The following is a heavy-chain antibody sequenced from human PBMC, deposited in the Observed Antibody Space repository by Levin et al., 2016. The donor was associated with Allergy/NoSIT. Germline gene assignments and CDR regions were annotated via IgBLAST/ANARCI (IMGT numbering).Heavy chain of an antibody. J-gene: IGHJ5*02. D-gene: IGHD3-22*01. V-gene: IGHV4-59*01. CDR2: IYYSGST. CDR3: ARTYYDSRWFDP. Sequence: WIRQPPGKGLEWIGYIYYSGSTNYNPSLKSRVTISVDTSKNQFSLKLSSVTAADTAVYYCARTYYDSRWFDPWGQGTLVTVSS.